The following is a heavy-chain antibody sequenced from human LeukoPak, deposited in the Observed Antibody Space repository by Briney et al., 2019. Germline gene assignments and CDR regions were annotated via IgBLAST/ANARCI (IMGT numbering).Heavy chain of an antibody. CDR3: AREGCSGGSCYLGYFQH. Sequence: SETLSLTCTVSGGSISSGSYYWSWIRQPAGKGLEWIGRIYTSGSTNYNPSLKSRVTISVDTSKNQFSLKLSSVTAADTAVYYCAREGCSGGSCYLGYFQHWGQGTLVTVSS. D-gene: IGHD2-15*01. CDR2: IYTSGST. CDR1: GGSISSGSYY. V-gene: IGHV4-61*02. J-gene: IGHJ1*01.